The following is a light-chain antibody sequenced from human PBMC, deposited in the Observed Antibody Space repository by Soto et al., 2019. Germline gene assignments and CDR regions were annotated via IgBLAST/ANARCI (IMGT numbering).Light chain of an antibody. J-gene: IGKJ5*01. CDR2: AAS. V-gene: IGKV1D-12*01. CDR3: QQTKSFPST. CDR1: YGISSW. Sequence: DIQMTQSPSFVSASVGDRVTISCRASYGISSWLAWYQQKPGKAPKLLIHAASTLQDGVPSRFSGSGSGTGFTLTISSLQPEEFAVYYCQQTKSFPSTFGQGTRLDIK.